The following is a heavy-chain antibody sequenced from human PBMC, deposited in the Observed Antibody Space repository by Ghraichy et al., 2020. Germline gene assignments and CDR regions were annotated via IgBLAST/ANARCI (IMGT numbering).Heavy chain of an antibody. D-gene: IGHD6-19*01. CDR1: GFTFDDYA. CDR2: ISWNSGSI. Sequence: GGSLRLSCAASGFTFDDYAMHWVRQAPGKGLEWVSGISWNSGSIGYADSVKGRFTISRDNAKNSLYLQMNSLRAEDTALYYCAKDMIAVPTGFDYWGQGTLVTVSS. V-gene: IGHV3-9*01. J-gene: IGHJ4*02. CDR3: AKDMIAVPTGFDY.